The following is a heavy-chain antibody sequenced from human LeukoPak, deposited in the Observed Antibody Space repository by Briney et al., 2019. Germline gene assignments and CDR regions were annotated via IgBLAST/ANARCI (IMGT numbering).Heavy chain of an antibody. J-gene: IGHJ4*02. D-gene: IGHD1-26*01. CDR1: GGTFSSYA. V-gene: IGHV1-69*04. Sequence: SVKVSCKASGGTFSSYATSWVRQAPGQGLEWMGRIIPIFGIANYAQKFQGRVTITADKSTSTAYMELSSLRSEDTAVYYCASISGSLGGYFDYWGQGTLVTVSS. CDR3: ASISGSLGGYFDY. CDR2: IIPIFGIA.